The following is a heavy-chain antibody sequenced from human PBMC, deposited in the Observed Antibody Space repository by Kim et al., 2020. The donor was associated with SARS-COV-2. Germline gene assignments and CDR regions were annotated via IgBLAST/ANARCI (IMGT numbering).Heavy chain of an antibody. Sequence: GGSLRLSCAASGFSFSRSWMSWVRQAPGKGLEWVAKINEDGTDKYYVDSVKGRFTIYRVNAQNSLYLQMSSLRAEDGAVYRCATSGGDIWGQGVLVTVSS. J-gene: IGHJ4*02. CDR2: INEDGTDK. CDR3: ATSGGDI. CDR1: GFSFSRSW. D-gene: IGHD3-9*01. V-gene: IGHV3-7*01.